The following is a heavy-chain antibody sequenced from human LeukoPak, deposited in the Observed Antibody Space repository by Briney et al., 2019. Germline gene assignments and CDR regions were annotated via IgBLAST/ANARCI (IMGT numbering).Heavy chain of an antibody. V-gene: IGHV3-7*01. CDR1: GFTFSSYW. J-gene: IGHJ6*03. D-gene: IGHD6-13*01. CDR3: ARKEKEQPSGYYYMDV. CDR2: IKQDGSEK. Sequence: GGSLRLSCAASGFTFSSYWMSWVRQAPGKGLEWVANIKQDGSEKYYVDSVKDRFTISRDNAKNSLYLQMNSLRAEDTAVYYCARKEKEQPSGYYYMDVWGKGTTVTVSS.